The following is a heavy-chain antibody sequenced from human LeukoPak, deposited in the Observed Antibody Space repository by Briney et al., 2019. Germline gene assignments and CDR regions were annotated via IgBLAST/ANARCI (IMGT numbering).Heavy chain of an antibody. J-gene: IGHJ5*02. Sequence: ASVKVSCKASGGTFSSYAISWVRQAPGQGLEWMGGIIPIFGTANYAQKFQGRVTITTDESTSTAYMELSSLRSEDTAVYYCARGKYSGYELDPWGQGTLVTVSS. CDR1: GGTFSSYA. CDR2: IIPIFGTA. CDR3: ARGKYSGYELDP. V-gene: IGHV1-69*05. D-gene: IGHD3-22*01.